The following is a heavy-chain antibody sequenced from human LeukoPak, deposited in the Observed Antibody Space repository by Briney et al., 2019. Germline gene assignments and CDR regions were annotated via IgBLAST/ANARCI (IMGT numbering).Heavy chain of an antibody. CDR2: IYTSGST. J-gene: IGHJ4*02. CDR1: GGSISSGSYY. V-gene: IGHV4-61*02. D-gene: IGHD3-22*01. Sequence: SETLSLTCTVSGGSISSGSYYWNWIRQPAGKGLEWIGRIYTSGSTNYNPSLKSRVTISADTSKNQFSLKLGSVTAADTAVYYCARGAYYYDTSGYYLDGFDYWGQGTLVTVSS. CDR3: ARGAYYYDTSGYYLDGFDY.